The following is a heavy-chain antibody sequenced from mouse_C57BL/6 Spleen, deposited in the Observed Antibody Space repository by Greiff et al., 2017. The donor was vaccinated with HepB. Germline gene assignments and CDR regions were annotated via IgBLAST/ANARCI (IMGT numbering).Heavy chain of an antibody. CDR2: IRSKSSNYAT. CDR3: VRDQGDDYDGLYYYAMDY. J-gene: IGHJ4*01. Sequence: EVQVVESGGGLVQPKGSLKLSCAASGFTFNTYAMHWVRQAPGKGLEWVARIRSKSSNYATYYADSVKDRFTISRDDSQSMIYLQMNNLKTEDTAMYYCVRDQGDDYDGLYYYAMDYWGQGTSVTVSS. V-gene: IGHV10-3*01. D-gene: IGHD2-4*01. CDR1: GFTFNTYA.